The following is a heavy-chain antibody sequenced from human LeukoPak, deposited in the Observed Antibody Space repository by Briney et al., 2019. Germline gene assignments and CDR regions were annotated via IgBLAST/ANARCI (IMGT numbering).Heavy chain of an antibody. CDR1: GFTVSSNY. J-gene: IGHJ4*02. V-gene: IGHV3-66*01. CDR2: IYSGGST. CDR3: ARETRFGVTIEY. D-gene: IGHD3-3*01. Sequence: GGSLRLSCAASGFTVSSNYMSWVRQAPGKGLEWVSVIYSGGSTYYADSVKGRFTISRDNSKNTLYLQMNSLRAEDTAVYYCARETRFGVTIEYWGQGTLVTVSS.